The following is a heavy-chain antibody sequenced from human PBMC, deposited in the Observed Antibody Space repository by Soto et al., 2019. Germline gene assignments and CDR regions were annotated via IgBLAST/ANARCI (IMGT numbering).Heavy chain of an antibody. CDR2: IKQDGSEK. D-gene: IGHD2-2*01. J-gene: IGHJ6*03. V-gene: IGHV3-7*01. CDR1: GFTFSSYL. Sequence: PGGSLRLSCAASGFTFSSYLMSWVRQAPGKGLEWVANIKQDGSEKYYVDSVKGRFTISRDNAKNSLYLQMNSLRAEDTAVYYCARDRYCSSTSCYVFESDYYYYYMDVWGKGTTVTVSS. CDR3: ARDRYCSSTSCYVFESDYYYYYMDV.